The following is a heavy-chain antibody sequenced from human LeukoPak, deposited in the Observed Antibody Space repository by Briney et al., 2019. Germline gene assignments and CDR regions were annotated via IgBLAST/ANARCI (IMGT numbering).Heavy chain of an antibody. CDR2: IIPIFGTA. J-gene: IGHJ4*02. D-gene: IGHD2-15*01. V-gene: IGHV1-69*05. Sequence: SVKVSCKASGGTFSSYAISWVRQAPGQGLEWMGRIIPIFGTANYAQKFQGRVTITTDESTSTAYMELSSLRSEDTAVYYCARGYCSGGSCLSDTLLTYWGQGTLVTVSS. CDR3: ARGYCSGGSCLSDTLLTY. CDR1: GGTFSSYA.